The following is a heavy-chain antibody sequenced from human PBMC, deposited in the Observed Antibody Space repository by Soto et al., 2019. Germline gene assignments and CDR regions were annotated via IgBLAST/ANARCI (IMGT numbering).Heavy chain of an antibody. CDR2: ITASGDTT. J-gene: IGHJ3*02. CDR3: AKVRPLRDCTRPSCLGDFDI. D-gene: IGHD2-2*01. V-gene: IGHV3-23*01. CDR1: GFTFSSYA. Sequence: EVQLLESGGGLVQPGGSLRLSCAASGFTFSSYAMSWVRQAPGKGLEWDSAITASGDTTYYADSVKGGFPISRDNSKSTMYLQMNSMRAEHTAVYYCAKVRPLRDCTRPSCLGDFDIWGQATMVTVSS.